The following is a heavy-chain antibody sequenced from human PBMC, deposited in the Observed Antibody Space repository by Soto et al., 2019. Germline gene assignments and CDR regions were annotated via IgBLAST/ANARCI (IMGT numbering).Heavy chain of an antibody. CDR1: GCTFATYG. J-gene: IGHJ4*01. CDR3: ARDKDTSSWTGFDF. CDR2: ISATGIST. Sequence: LRVLWGGSGCTFATYGMGCVRQAQGKGLEWVSAISATGISTHYADSVKGRVTISRDNSANTLSLEMSSLTAEDTAVYYCARDKDTSSWTGFDFWGHGTLVTVSS. D-gene: IGHD1-1*01. V-gene: IGHV3-23*01.